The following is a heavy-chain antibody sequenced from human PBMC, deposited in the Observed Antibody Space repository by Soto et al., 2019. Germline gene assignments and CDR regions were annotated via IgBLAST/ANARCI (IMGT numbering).Heavy chain of an antibody. CDR2: IDPSDSYT. CDR3: ERLFVYYDSSGYYDAFDI. J-gene: IGHJ3*02. D-gene: IGHD3-22*01. Sequence: GESLKISCKGSGYSFTSYWISWVRQMPGKGLEWMGRIDPSDSYTNYSPSFQGHVTISADKSISTPYLQWSSLKASDTAMYYCERLFVYYDSSGYYDAFDIWGQGTMVTVSS. CDR1: GYSFTSYW. V-gene: IGHV5-10-1*01.